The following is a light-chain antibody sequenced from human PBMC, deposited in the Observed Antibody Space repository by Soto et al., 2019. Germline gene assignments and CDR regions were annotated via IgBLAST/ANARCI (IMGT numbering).Light chain of an antibody. Sequence: AIRMTQSPTSFSASTGDRVTITCRASQDISSYLAWYQQKPGEAPKLLIQAASALQSGVPSRFSGSGSGTEFTLSIRRLQSEAVATYYCQQYYSNRSFGQGTKVEV. CDR1: QDISSY. J-gene: IGKJ1*01. V-gene: IGKV1-8*01. CDR3: QQYYSNRS. CDR2: AAS.